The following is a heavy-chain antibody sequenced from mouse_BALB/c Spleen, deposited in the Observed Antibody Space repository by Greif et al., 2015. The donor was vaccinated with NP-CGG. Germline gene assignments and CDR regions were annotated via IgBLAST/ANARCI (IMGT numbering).Heavy chain of an antibody. CDR3: ARRGTTVVASTDY. V-gene: IGHV1-7*01. Sequence: QVQLQQSGAELAKPGASVKMSCKASGYTFTSYWMHWVKQRPGQGLEWIGYINPSTGYTEYNQKFKDKATLTADKSSSTAYMQLSSLTSEDSAVYYCARRGTTVVASTDYWGQGTSVTVSS. J-gene: IGHJ4*01. CDR2: INPSTGYT. D-gene: IGHD1-1*01. CDR1: GYTFTSYW.